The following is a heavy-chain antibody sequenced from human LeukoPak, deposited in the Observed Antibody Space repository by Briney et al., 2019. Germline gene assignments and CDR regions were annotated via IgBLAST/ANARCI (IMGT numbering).Heavy chain of an antibody. Sequence: GGSLRLSCAASGFTFSNDWICWVRQAPGRGLEWVANINQDESKKYYADSVKGRFTISRDNAKNSLYLQMSSLTAEDTAIYYCARDHAYRADYWGQGTLVTVSS. V-gene: IGHV3-7*01. CDR2: INQDESKK. J-gene: IGHJ4*02. CDR1: GFTFSNDW. CDR3: ARDHAYRADY. D-gene: IGHD2-2*01.